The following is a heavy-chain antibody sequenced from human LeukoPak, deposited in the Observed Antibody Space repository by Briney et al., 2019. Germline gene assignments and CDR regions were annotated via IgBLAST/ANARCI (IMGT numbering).Heavy chain of an antibody. Sequence: ASVKVSCKASGYTFTGYYMHWVRQAPGQGLEWMGWINPNSGGTNYAQKFQGRVTATRDTSISTAYMELSRLRSDDTAVYYCARVGSSGWYVHPTLDYWGQGTLVTVSS. CDR1: GYTFTGYY. CDR3: ARVGSSGWYVHPTLDY. V-gene: IGHV1-2*02. D-gene: IGHD6-19*01. CDR2: INPNSGGT. J-gene: IGHJ4*02.